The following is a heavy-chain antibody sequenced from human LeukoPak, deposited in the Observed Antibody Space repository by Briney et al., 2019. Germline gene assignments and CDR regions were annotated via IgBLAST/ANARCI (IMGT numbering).Heavy chain of an antibody. V-gene: IGHV3-30*02. CDR2: ITNEGSNK. D-gene: IGHD1-26*01. CDR1: GFTFSTYG. CDR3: AAELYSGTYGRCCSFAF. J-gene: IGHJ4*02. Sequence: GGSLRLSCAASGFTFSTYGMHWVRQAPSKGLEWVAFITNEGSNKYYTDSVKGRFTISRDNSKNTLYLQMNSLRAEDTAVYYCAAELYSGTYGRCCSFAFWGQGTPVTVSS.